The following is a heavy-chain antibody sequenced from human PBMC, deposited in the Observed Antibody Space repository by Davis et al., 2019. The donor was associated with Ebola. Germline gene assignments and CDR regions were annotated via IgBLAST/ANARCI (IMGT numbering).Heavy chain of an antibody. J-gene: IGHJ6*02. CDR1: GFTFSSYA. CDR3: ATSSWRYYYYGMDV. D-gene: IGHD6-13*01. CDR2: ISYDGSNK. V-gene: IGHV3-30-3*01. Sequence: GESLKISCAASGFTFSSYAMHWVRQAPGKGLEWVAVISYDGSNKYYADSVKGRFTISRDNSKNTLYLQMNSLRAEDTAVYYCATSSWRYYYYGMDVWGQGTTVTVS.